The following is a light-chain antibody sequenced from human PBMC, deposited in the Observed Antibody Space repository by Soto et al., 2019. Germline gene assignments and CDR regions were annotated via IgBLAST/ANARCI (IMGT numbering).Light chain of an antibody. CDR2: WAS. CDR1: QSVLFSSNNKNY. CDR3: QQHDNTPFT. V-gene: IGKV4-1*01. J-gene: IGKJ3*01. Sequence: DIVMTQSPDSLAVSLGERATINCKSSQSVLFSSNNKNYLAWYQQKPGQPPKLLIYWASTRESGVPDRFSGSGSGTDLTLTSSSLQAEDLAVYYCQQHDNTPFTFGPGTKVDIK.